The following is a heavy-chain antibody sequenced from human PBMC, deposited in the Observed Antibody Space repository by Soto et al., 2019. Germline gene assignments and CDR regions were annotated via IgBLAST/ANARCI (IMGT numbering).Heavy chain of an antibody. CDR3: ARTNRLRYSFDF. V-gene: IGHV3-48*01. D-gene: IGHD3-10*01. CDR2: ISSSSSPI. Sequence: EVQLVESGGGLVQPGGSLRLSCAAAGFTFSSNDMNWVRQAPGKGMEWVSYISSSSSPIYYADSVRGQFTITRDSATNSLYLQMNSLRADATAVYDCARTNRLRYSFDFWGQGTMVTVSS. J-gene: IGHJ3*01. CDR1: GFTFSSND.